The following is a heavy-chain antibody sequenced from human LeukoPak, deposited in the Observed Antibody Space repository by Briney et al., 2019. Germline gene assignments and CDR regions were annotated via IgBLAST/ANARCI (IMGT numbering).Heavy chain of an antibody. D-gene: IGHD3-10*01. CDR3: AKDLWFGEVPISGLDP. V-gene: IGHV3-23*01. CDR2: ISGSGGSP. J-gene: IGHJ5*02. CDR1: GFTFSSYA. Sequence: GGSLRLSCAASGFTFSSYAMSWVRQAPGKGLEWVSGISGSGGSPHYADSVKGRFTISRDNAKNTLYLQMNRLRAEDTAVYYCAKDLWFGEVPISGLDPWGQGTPVTVSS.